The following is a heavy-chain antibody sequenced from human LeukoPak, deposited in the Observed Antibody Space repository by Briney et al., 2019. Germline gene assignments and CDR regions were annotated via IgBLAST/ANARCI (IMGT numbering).Heavy chain of an antibody. J-gene: IGHJ4*02. D-gene: IGHD6-13*01. CDR1: GFTFSSYA. V-gene: IGHV3-23*01. CDR2: ISGGGVTT. Sequence: GGSLRLSCAASGFTFSSYAMSWVRQAPGKGMEWVSTISGGGVTTYYADSVKGRFTISRDNSKNTLYLQMNSLRAEDTAVFYCAKVLAIAAAGTGYYFDYWGQGTLVTVSS. CDR3: AKVLAIAAAGTGYYFDY.